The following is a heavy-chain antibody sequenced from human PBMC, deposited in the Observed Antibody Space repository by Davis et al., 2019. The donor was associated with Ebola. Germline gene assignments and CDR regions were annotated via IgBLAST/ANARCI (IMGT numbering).Heavy chain of an antibody. Sequence: PSETLSLTCTVSGGSISSSSYYWGWIRQPPGKGLEWIGSIYYSGSTNYNPSLKSRVTISVDTSKNQFSLKLSSVTAADTAVYYCARGHCGGDCYSFRPIDYWGQGTLVTVSS. V-gene: IGHV4-39*07. D-gene: IGHD2-21*02. CDR1: GGSISSSSYY. J-gene: IGHJ4*02. CDR3: ARGHCGGDCYSFRPIDY. CDR2: IYYSGST.